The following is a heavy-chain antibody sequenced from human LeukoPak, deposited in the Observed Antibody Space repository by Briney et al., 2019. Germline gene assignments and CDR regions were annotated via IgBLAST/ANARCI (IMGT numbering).Heavy chain of an antibody. J-gene: IGHJ4*02. CDR1: GFTFSSYA. CDR3: AKEWVRYFDWGGKTIT. D-gene: IGHD3-9*01. Sequence: HPGGSLRLSCAASGFTFSSYAMSWVRQAPGKGLEWVSAIRGSGGSTYYADSVKGRFTISRDNSKNTLYLQMNSLRAEDTAVYYCAKEWVRYFDWGGKTITWGQGTLVTVSS. CDR2: IRGSGGST. V-gene: IGHV3-23*01.